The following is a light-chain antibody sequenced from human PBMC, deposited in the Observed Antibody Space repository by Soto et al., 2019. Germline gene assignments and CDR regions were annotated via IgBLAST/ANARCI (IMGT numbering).Light chain of an antibody. V-gene: IGKV3-20*01. CDR3: QQYAASPLT. CDR1: QSLSRSS. Sequence: EIVLTQSPGTLSLSPGERATLSCRASQSLSRSSLAWYQQKPGQAPRLLIYGTSSRATGIPDRFSGSGSGTDFTLTISRLEPEDFAVYYCQQYAASPLTFGGGTKVDIK. J-gene: IGKJ4*01. CDR2: GTS.